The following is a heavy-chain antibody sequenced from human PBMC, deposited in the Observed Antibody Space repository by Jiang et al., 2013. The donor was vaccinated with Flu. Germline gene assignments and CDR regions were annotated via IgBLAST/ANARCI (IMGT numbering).Heavy chain of an antibody. Sequence: PGESLKISCKGSGYSFSNYWIDWVRQMPGKGLEWMGIIHPGDYDTRYSPSFQGQVRISVDKSISTAYLQWSSLQPSDTAIYYCARSPRGVSDPYYMDVWGQGTTVTVSS. J-gene: IGHJ6*02. CDR1: GYSFSNYW. CDR3: ARSPRGVSDPYYMDV. V-gene: IGHV5-51*01. D-gene: IGHD3-10*01. CDR2: IHPGDYDT.